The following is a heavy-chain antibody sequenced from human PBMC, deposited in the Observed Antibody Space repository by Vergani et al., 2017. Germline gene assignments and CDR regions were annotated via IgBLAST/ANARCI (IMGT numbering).Heavy chain of an antibody. CDR3: ARVMWECSSENCAPLGY. V-gene: IGHV3-21*01. Sequence: EVQLVESGGGLFESGGSLSLSCGTSGFTFNSYSMTWVRQTPGKGLEWVASISSTSSYVFYADSLWGRITISRDNAKDSLYLHMKDLRADDTATYYCARVMWECSSENCAPLGYWGPGTLVT. D-gene: IGHD2-2*01. CDR2: ISSTSSYV. CDR1: GFTFNSYS. J-gene: IGHJ4*02.